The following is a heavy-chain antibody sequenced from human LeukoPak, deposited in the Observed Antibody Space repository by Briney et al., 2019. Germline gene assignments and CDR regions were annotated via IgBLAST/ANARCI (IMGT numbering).Heavy chain of an antibody. D-gene: IGHD3-22*01. V-gene: IGHV3-48*04. J-gene: IGHJ4*02. Sequence: GGSLRLSCAASGFTFSSYSMNWVRQAPGKGLEWVSYISSSSTIYYADSVKGRFTISRDNAKNSLYLQMNSLRAEDTAVYYCARVRSKATYDSSGYYYWGGFYFDYWGQGALVTVSS. CDR1: GFTFSSYS. CDR3: ARVRSKATYDSSGYYYWGGFYFDY. CDR2: ISSSSTI.